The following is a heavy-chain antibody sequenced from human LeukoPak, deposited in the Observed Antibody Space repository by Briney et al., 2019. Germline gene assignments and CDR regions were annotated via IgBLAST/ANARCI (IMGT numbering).Heavy chain of an antibody. CDR1: GFTFNSYW. D-gene: IGHD3-10*01. V-gene: IGHV3-7*01. CDR2: IDPDGSEK. Sequence: GGSLRHSCAASGFTFNSYWMSWVRQAPGKGLEWVANIDPDGSEKQYGDSVKGRFTTSRDNAKNSLYLQMNSLRAEDTAIYYCARIYYFGDNNWRYFDNWGQGTLVTVSS. J-gene: IGHJ4*02. CDR3: ARIYYFGDNNWRYFDN.